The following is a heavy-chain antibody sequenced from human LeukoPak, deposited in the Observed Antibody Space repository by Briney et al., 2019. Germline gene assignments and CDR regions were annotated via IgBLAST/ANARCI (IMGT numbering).Heavy chain of an antibody. CDR2: ISGSGGST. CDR1: GFTFSSYA. V-gene: IGHV3-23*01. CDR3: AKIDYGDYSWLSPRLGYFDL. J-gene: IGHJ2*01. Sequence: GGSLRLSCAASGFTFSSYAMSWVRQAPGKGLEWVSAISGSGGSTYYADSVKGRFTISRDNSKNTLYLQMNSLRAEDTAVYYCAKIDYGDYSWLSPRLGYFDLWGRGTLVTVSS. D-gene: IGHD4-17*01.